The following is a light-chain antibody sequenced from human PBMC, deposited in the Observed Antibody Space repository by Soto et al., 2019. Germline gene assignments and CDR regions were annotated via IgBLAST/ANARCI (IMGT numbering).Light chain of an antibody. CDR2: VAS. V-gene: IGKV1-27*01. CDR3: QKYNSAPWT. Sequence: DIRMTQSPSSLSASVGDRVTITCRASQGISNYLAWYQQQPGKVPKLLIYVASTLQSGVPSRFSGSGSGTDFTLTISSLQPEDVATYYCQKYNSAPWTFGHGTKVEIK. CDR1: QGISNY. J-gene: IGKJ1*01.